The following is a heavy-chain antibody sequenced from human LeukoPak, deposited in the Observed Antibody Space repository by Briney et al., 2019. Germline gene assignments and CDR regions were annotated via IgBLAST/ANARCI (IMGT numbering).Heavy chain of an antibody. CDR2: INPNSGGT. CDR3: ARDRWGSGYDPSYFDY. CDR1: GYTFTGYY. V-gene: IGHV1-2*02. D-gene: IGHD5-12*01. Sequence: ASVKVSCKASGYTFTGYYMHWVRQAPGQGPEWMGWINPNSGGTNYAQKFQGRVTMTRDTSISTAYMELSRLRSDDTAVYYCARDRWGSGYDPSYFDYWGQGTLVTVSS. J-gene: IGHJ4*02.